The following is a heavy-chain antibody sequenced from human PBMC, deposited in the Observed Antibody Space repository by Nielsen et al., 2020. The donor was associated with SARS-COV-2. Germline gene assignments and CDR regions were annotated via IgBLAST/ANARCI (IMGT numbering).Heavy chain of an antibody. D-gene: IGHD4-17*01. CDR3: ARTTVPSDAFDI. CDR2: IYPGDSGT. CDR1: GYSFTSYW. J-gene: IGHJ3*02. V-gene: IGHV5-51*01. Sequence: KVSCKGSGYSFTSYWIGWVRQMPGKGLEWMGIIYPGDSGTRYSPSFQGQVTISADKSISTAYLQWSSLKASDTAMYYCARTTVPSDAFDIWGQGTMVTVSS.